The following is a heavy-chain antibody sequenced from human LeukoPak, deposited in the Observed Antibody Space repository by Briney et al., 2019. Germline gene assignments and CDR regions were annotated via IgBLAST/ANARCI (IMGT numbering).Heavy chain of an antibody. CDR3: AKDSLWFGELFRYFDY. V-gene: IGHV3-23*01. J-gene: IGHJ4*02. CDR2: ISGSGGST. D-gene: IGHD3-10*01. CDR1: GFTFSSYG. Sequence: GGSLRLSCAASGFTFSSYGMSWVRQAPGKGLEWVSAISGSGGSTYYADSVKGRFTISRDNSKNTLYLQMNSLRAEDTAVYYCAKDSLWFGELFRYFDYWGQGTLVTVSS.